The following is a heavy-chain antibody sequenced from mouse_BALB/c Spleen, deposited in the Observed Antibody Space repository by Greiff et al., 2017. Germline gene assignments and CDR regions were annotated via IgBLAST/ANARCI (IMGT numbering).Heavy chain of an antibody. J-gene: IGHJ1*01. CDR2: ISYDGSN. V-gene: IGHV3-6*02. CDR3: ARPTMITTRYFDV. Sequence: EVQLQESGPGLVKPSQSLSLTCSVTGYSITSGYYWNWIRQFPGNKLEWMGYISYDGSNNYNPSLKNRISITRDTSKNQFFLKLNSVTTEDTATYYCARPTMITTRYFDVWGAGTTVTVSS. CDR1: GYSITSGYY. D-gene: IGHD2-4*01.